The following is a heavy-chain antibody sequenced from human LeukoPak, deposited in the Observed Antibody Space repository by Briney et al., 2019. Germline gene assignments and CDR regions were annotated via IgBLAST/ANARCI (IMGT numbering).Heavy chain of an antibody. CDR1: GGSISSSSYY. CDR2: IYYSGST. J-gene: IGHJ4*02. D-gene: IGHD6-6*01. V-gene: IGHV4-39*01. Sequence: KTSETLSLTCTVSGGSISSSSYYWGWIRQPPGKGLEWIGSIYYSGSTYYNPSLKSRVTISVDTSKNQFSLKLSSVTAADTAVYYCARLIDSSSSSFDYWGQGTLVTVSS. CDR3: ARLIDSSSSSFDY.